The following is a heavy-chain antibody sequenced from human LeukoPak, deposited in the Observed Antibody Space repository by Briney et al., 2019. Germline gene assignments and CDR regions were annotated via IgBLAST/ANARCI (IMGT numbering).Heavy chain of an antibody. CDR1: GFTFSSYG. Sequence: GGSLRLSCAASGFTFSSYGMHWVRQAPGKGLEWVAVIWYDGSNKYYADSVKGRFTISRDNSKNTLYLQMNSLRAEDTAVYYCARDPGSPYYYYGMDVWGQGTTVTVSS. CDR3: ARDPGSPYYYYGMDV. J-gene: IGHJ6*02. V-gene: IGHV3-33*08. CDR2: IWYDGSNK.